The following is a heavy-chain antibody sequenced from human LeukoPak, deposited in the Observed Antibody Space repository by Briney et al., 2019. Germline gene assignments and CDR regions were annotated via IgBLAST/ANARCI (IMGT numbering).Heavy chain of an antibody. CDR2: INHSGST. CDR1: GGSISSSGYY. J-gene: IGHJ4*02. CDR3: ARGRYDYVWGSYRRTKRDLDY. V-gene: IGHV4-39*07. Sequence: SETLSLTCTVSGGSISSSGYYWSWIRQPPGKGLEWIGEINHSGSTNYNPSLKSRVTISVDTSKNQFSLKLSSVTAADTAVYYCARGRYDYVWGSYRRTKRDLDYWGQGTLVTVSS. D-gene: IGHD3-16*02.